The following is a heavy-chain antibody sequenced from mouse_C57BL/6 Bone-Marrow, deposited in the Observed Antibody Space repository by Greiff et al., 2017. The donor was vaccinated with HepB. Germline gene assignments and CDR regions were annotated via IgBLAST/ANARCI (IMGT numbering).Heavy chain of an antibody. Sequence: EMKLMESGGDLVKPGGSLKLSCAASGFTFSSYGMSWVRQTPDKRLEWVATISSGGSYTYYPDSVKGRFTISRDNAKNTLYLQMSSLKSEDTAMYYCARHYGSSYGYFDYWGQGTTLTVSS. CDR3: ARHYGSSYGYFDY. CDR1: GFTFSSYG. J-gene: IGHJ2*01. D-gene: IGHD1-1*01. V-gene: IGHV5-6*01. CDR2: ISSGGSYT.